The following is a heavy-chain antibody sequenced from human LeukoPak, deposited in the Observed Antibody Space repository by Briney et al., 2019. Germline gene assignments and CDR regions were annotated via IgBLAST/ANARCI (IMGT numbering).Heavy chain of an antibody. Sequence: GGSLRLSCAASGLTFNTYAMNWVRQAPGKGLEWVSTVTPSGGSTYSADSVKGRFTISRDNSKNTLYLQMNSLRAEDTAIYYCAKALSGTLAGNFDYWGQGTLVTVSS. CDR1: GLTFNTYA. V-gene: IGHV3-23*01. J-gene: IGHJ4*02. CDR2: VTPSGGST. D-gene: IGHD1-14*01. CDR3: AKALSGTLAGNFDY.